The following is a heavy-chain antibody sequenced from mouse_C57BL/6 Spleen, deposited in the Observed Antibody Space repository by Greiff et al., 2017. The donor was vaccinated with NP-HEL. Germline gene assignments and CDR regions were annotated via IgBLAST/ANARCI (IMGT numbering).Heavy chain of an antibody. D-gene: IGHD2-4*01. V-gene: IGHV1-47*01. CDR3: ARGGIYYDYDVPWFAY. J-gene: IGHJ3*01. Sequence: QVQLQQSGAELVKPGASVKMSCKASGHTFTTYPIEWMKQNHGKSLEWIGNFHPYNDDTKYNEKFKGKATLTVEKSSSTVYLELSRLTSDDSAVYYCARGGIYYDYDVPWFAYWGQGTLVTVSA. CDR1: GHTFTTYP. CDR2: FHPYNDDT.